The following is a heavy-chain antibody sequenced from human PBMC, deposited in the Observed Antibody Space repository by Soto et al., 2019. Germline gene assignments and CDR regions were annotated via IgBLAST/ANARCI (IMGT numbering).Heavy chain of an antibody. D-gene: IGHD6-6*01. CDR1: GFTFSSYG. CDR2: ISYDGSNK. CDR3: AQSIAAEVTGAFDI. V-gene: IGHV3-30*03. J-gene: IGHJ3*02. Sequence: PGGSLRLSCAASGFTFSSYGMHWVRQAPGKGLEWVAVISYDGSNKYYADSVKGRFTISRDNSKNTRYLQMNSLRAEDTAVYYCAQSIAAEVTGAFDIWGQGTMVTVSS.